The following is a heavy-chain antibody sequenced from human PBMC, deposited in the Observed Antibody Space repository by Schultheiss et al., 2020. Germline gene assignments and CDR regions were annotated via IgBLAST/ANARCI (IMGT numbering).Heavy chain of an antibody. CDR1: GGSISSYY. J-gene: IGHJ4*02. CDR3: ASSVVGAAQFGY. V-gene: IGHV4-59*01. D-gene: IGHD2-15*01. Sequence: GSLRLSCTVSGGSISSYYWSWIRQPPGKGLEWIGYIYYSGSTNYNPSLKSRVTISVDTSKNQFSLKLSSVTAADTAVYYCASSVVGAAQFGYWGQGTLVTVSS. CDR2: IYYSGST.